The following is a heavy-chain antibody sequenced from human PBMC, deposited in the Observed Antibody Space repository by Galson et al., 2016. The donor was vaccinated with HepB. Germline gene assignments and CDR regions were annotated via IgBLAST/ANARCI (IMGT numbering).Heavy chain of an antibody. V-gene: IGHV3-23*01. CDR2: VGHIDGGT. Sequence: SLRLSCAASGFSFNDYDMAWVRQTPEKGLECVSTVGHIDGGTDYADSVTGRFTVSGDNSRSTMFLHMNSLRDEDTAVYYCARRRGNGYAMDVWGQGTTVIVSS. D-gene: IGHD2-8*01. J-gene: IGHJ6*02. CDR1: GFSFNDYD. CDR3: ARRRGNGYAMDV.